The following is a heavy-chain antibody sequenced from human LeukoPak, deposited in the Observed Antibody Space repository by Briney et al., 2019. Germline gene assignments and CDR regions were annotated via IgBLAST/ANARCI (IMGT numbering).Heavy chain of an antibody. CDR1: GYTFTNFE. Sequence: GASVKVSCKASGYTFTNFEINWVRQAPGQGLEWMGIINPSGGSTSYAQKFQGRVTMTRDTSTSTVYMELSSLRSEDTAVYYCARVNAGSGWYDYWGQGTLVTVSS. V-gene: IGHV1-46*01. D-gene: IGHD6-19*01. CDR2: INPSGGST. CDR3: ARVNAGSGWYDY. J-gene: IGHJ4*02.